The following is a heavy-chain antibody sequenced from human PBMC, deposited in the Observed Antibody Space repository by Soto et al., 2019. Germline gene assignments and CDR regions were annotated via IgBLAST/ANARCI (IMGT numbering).Heavy chain of an antibody. Sequence: GASVKVSCKASGYTFTSYCISWVRQAPGQGLEWMGWISAYNGNTNYAQKLQGRVTMTTDTSTSTAYMELRSLRSDDTAVYYCARAVIVVVPAAFPYYYYYYMDVWGKGTTVTVSS. CDR3: ARAVIVVVPAAFPYYYYYYMDV. J-gene: IGHJ6*03. V-gene: IGHV1-18*01. D-gene: IGHD2-2*01. CDR1: GYTFTSYC. CDR2: ISAYNGNT.